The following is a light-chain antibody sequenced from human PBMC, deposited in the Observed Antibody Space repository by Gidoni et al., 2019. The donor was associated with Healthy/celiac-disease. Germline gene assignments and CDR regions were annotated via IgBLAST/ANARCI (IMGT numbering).Light chain of an antibody. Sequence: EIVLTQSPATLSLSPGERATLSCRASQSVSSYLAWYQQKPGPAPRLLIYDASNRATGIPARFSGSGSGTDFTLSISSLAPEDFAVYYCQPRSNWPLTFGGGTKVEIK. CDR2: DAS. J-gene: IGKJ4*01. CDR3: QPRSNWPLT. V-gene: IGKV3-11*01. CDR1: QSVSSY.